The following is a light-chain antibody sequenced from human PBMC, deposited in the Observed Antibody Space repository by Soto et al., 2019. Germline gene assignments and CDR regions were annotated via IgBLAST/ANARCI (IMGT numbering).Light chain of an antibody. CDR2: LKSDGSH. CDR1: SGHSSNA. Sequence: QLVLTQSPSASASLGASVKLTCTLSSGHSSNAIAWHQQQPDKGPRYLMKLKSDGSHLKGDGIPDRFSGSSSGAERYLAISSLQSEDEADYYCQAWDTGTQTYAFGTGTQLTVL. CDR3: QAWDTGTQTYA. V-gene: IGLV4-69*01. J-gene: IGLJ1*01.